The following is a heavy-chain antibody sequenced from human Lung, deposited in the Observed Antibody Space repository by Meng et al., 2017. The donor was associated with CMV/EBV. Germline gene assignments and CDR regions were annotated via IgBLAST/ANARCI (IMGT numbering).Heavy chain of an antibody. CDR1: GFTFSNYA. D-gene: IGHD3-22*01. CDR2: MSYDGSNK. Sequence: SCAASGFTFSNYAMHWVRQAPGKGLEWVAVMSYDGSNKYYADSVKGRFTISRDNSKNTLYLQMNSLRAEDTAMYYCARDRSYDSSGYLDYWGKEXLVTVSS. V-gene: IGHV3-30-3*01. CDR3: ARDRSYDSSGYLDY. J-gene: IGHJ4*02.